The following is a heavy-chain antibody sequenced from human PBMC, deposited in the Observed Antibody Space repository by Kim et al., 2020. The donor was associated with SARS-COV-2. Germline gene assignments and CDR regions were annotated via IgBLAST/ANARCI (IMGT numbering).Heavy chain of an antibody. CDR3: ARSITMVRGVPYFDY. D-gene: IGHD3-10*01. Sequence: QKFQGRVTMTRDTSISTAYMELSRLRSDDTAVYYCARSITMVRGVPYFDYWGQGTLVTVSS. J-gene: IGHJ4*02. V-gene: IGHV1-2*02.